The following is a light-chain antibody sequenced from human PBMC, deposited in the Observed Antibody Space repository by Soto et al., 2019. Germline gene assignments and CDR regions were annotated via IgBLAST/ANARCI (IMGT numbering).Light chain of an antibody. Sequence: AIQMTQSPSSLSASVGDRVTITCRASQGIRNDLGWYQDKPGKAPKLLIYAASSLHPGVPSRFSGSGSGTDFTLPITSLQPEDFATYYCLQDYNYPRTFGQGTKVEIK. CDR3: LQDYNYPRT. CDR1: QGIRND. J-gene: IGKJ1*01. V-gene: IGKV1-6*01. CDR2: AAS.